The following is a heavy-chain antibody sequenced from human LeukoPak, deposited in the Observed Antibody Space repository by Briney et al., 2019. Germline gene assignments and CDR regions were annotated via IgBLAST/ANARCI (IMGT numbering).Heavy chain of an antibody. CDR1: GFTIDDYG. Sequence: GGSLRLSCAASGFTIDDYGMSWVRQAPGKGLEWVSGINGSGGSTYYAESVKGRFTISRDNSRNTLYLQMDSLRAEDTAVYYCAKVTSSTTSDIDYWGQGTLVTVSS. D-gene: IGHD4-17*01. V-gene: IGHV3-23*01. CDR2: INGSGGST. CDR3: AKVTSSTTSDIDY. J-gene: IGHJ4*02.